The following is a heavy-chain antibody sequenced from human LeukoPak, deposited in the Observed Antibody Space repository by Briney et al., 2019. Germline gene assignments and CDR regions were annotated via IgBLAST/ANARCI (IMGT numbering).Heavy chain of an antibody. CDR3: AKDGQLGGSSWFTLYFDS. V-gene: IGHV3-30*02. CDR2: VSYDESKT. D-gene: IGHD6-13*01. CDR1: GFDFSNYA. J-gene: IGHJ4*02. Sequence: GGSLRLSCVASGFDFSNYAMHWVRQAPGKGLEWVAFVSYDESKTYYGDSVKGRFTISRDNSKNTLYLQMNSLRPEDTAVYYCAKDGQLGGSSWFTLYFDSWGQGTLVTVSS.